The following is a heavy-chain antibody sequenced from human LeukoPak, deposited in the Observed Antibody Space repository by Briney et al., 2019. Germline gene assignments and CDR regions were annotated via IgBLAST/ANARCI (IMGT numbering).Heavy chain of an antibody. CDR3: ARGRTVDYDYVWGSFKTDNRYYFDY. CDR2: IYYSGST. CDR1: GGSISSSSYY. J-gene: IGHJ4*02. D-gene: IGHD3-16*01. V-gene: IGHV4-39*07. Sequence: PSETLSLTCTVSGGSISSSSYYWGWIRQPPGKGLEWIGSIYYSGSTYYNPSLKSRVTISVDTSKNQFSLKLSSVTAADTAVYYCARGRTVDYDYVWGSFKTDNRYYFDYWGQGTLVTVSS.